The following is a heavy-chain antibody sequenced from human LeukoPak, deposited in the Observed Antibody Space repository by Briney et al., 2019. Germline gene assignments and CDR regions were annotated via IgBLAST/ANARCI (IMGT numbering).Heavy chain of an antibody. V-gene: IGHV4-39*01. CDR1: GGSISSSSYY. Sequence: PSETLSLTCTVSGGSISSSSYYWGWIRQPPGKGLEWIGSIYYSGSTYYNPSLKSRVTISVDTSKNQFSLKLSSVTAADTAVYYCARHDYYGSGSYYGGCDYWGQGTLVTVSS. CDR2: IYYSGST. J-gene: IGHJ4*02. D-gene: IGHD3-10*01. CDR3: ARHDYYGSGSYYGGCDY.